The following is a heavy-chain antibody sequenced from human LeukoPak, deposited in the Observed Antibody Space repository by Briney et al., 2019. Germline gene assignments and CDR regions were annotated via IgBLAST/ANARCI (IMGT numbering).Heavy chain of an antibody. D-gene: IGHD3-22*01. Sequence: SETLSLTCTVSGASISSSSYSWGWIRQPPGKGLEWIGGIYYSGSTYYNPSLKSRVTISVDTSKNQFSLKLSSVTAADTAVYYCARHSPWYYYDSSGYWFDPWGQGTLVTVSS. V-gene: IGHV4-39*01. CDR3: ARHSPWYYYDSSGYWFDP. J-gene: IGHJ5*02. CDR2: IYYSGST. CDR1: GASISSSSYS.